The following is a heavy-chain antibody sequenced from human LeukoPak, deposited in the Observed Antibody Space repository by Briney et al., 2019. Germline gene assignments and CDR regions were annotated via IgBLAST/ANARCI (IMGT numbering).Heavy chain of an antibody. CDR1: RISDY. CDR3: ASSTSTPGGFDF. J-gene: IGHJ4*02. V-gene: IGHV3-66*01. D-gene: IGHD2-2*01. Sequence: GGSLRLSCAASRISDYMIWVRQAPGTGLEWVSAIYTGDNTYYANSVKGRFTISRDNSQRMLYLQMNSLRAEDTSVYYCASSTSTPGGFDFWGQGTLVTVSS. CDR2: IYTGDNT.